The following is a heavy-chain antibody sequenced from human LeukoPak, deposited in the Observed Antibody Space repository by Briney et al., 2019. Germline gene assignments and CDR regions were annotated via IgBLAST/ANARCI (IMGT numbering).Heavy chain of an antibody. D-gene: IGHD4-17*01. CDR3: ARDHDYGDENWFDP. CDR1: GGTFSSYA. Sequence: ASVKVSCKASGGTFSSYAISWVRQAPGQGLEWMGRIIPILGIANYAQKFQGRVTITADKSTSTAYMELSSLRSEDTAVYYCARDHDYGDENWFDPWGQGTLVTVSS. J-gene: IGHJ5*02. V-gene: IGHV1-69*04. CDR2: IIPILGIA.